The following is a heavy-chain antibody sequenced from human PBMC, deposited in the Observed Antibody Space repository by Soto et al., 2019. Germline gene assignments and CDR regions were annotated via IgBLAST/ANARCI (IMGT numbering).Heavy chain of an antibody. Sequence: ASVKVSCKASGYTLTGYYMHWVRQAPGQGLEWMGWINPNSGGTNYAQKFQGWVTMTRDTSISTAYMELSRLRSDDTAVYYCAREAVAGTVGFDYWGQGTLVTVSS. D-gene: IGHD6-19*01. CDR3: AREAVAGTVGFDY. J-gene: IGHJ4*02. CDR1: GYTLTGYY. CDR2: INPNSGGT. V-gene: IGHV1-2*04.